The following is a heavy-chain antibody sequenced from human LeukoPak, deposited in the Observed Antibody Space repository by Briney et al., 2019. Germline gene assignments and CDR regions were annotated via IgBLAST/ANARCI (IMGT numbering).Heavy chain of an antibody. CDR1: GGSISSGDYY. J-gene: IGHJ4*02. V-gene: IGHV4-30-4*01. D-gene: IGHD6-13*01. Sequence: PSETLSLTCTVSGGSISSGDYYWSWIRQPPGKGLEWIGYIYYSGSTYYNPSLKSRVTISVDTSKNQFSLKLSSVTAADTAVYYCARDNRRYSSSWLDYWGQGTLVTVSS. CDR2: IYYSGST. CDR3: ARDNRRYSSSWLDY.